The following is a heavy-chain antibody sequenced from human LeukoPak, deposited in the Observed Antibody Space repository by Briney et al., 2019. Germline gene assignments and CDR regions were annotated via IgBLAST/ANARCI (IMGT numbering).Heavy chain of an antibody. CDR3: ALGLVTDY. CDR1: GLAFSTYS. Sequence: GESLILSCAASGLAFSTYSMSWVRQAPGKGLGWDSVIYSGGSTYYADSVKGRFTISRDNSKNTLYLQMNSLRVEDTAVYYCALGLVTDYWGQGTLVTVSS. J-gene: IGHJ4*02. CDR2: IYSGGST. V-gene: IGHV3-66*01. D-gene: IGHD3-9*01.